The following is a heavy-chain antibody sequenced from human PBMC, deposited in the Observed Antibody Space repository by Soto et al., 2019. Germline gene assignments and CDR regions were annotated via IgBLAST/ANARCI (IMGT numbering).Heavy chain of an antibody. J-gene: IGHJ4*02. D-gene: IGHD6-19*01. CDR2: IWYDGSNK. CDR1: GFTFSSYG. V-gene: IGHV3-33*01. Sequence: QVQLVESGGGVVQPGRSLRLSCAASGFTFSSYGMHWVRQAPGKGLEWVAVIWYDGSNKYYADSVKGRFTISRDNSKNTLYLQMNSLRAEDTAVYYCARDRSGWYIFDYWGQGTLVTVSS. CDR3: ARDRSGWYIFDY.